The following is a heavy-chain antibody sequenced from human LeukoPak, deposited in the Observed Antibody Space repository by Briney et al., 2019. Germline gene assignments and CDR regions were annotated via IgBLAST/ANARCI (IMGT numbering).Heavy chain of an antibody. CDR2: ISGSGGST. CDR3: ALRPGIVGAPYHYYGMDV. J-gene: IGHJ6*02. Sequence: PGGFLRLSCAASGFTFSSYAMSWVRQAPGKGLEWVSAISGSGGSTYYADSVKGRFTISRDNSKNTLYLQMNSLRAEDTAVYYCALRPGIVGAPYHYYGMDVWGQGTTVTVSS. CDR1: GFTFSSYA. D-gene: IGHD1-26*01. V-gene: IGHV3-23*01.